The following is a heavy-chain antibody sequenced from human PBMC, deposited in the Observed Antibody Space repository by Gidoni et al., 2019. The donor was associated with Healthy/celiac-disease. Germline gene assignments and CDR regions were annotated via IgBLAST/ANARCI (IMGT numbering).Heavy chain of an antibody. Sequence: QVQLQQWGAGLLKPSESLSLTCAVYGGSFSGYYWSWIRQPPGTGLEWIGEINHSGSTNYHPSLESRVTISVDTSKNQFSLKLSSVTTADTAVYYCALTDSSSWYSKDYWGQGTLVTVSS. D-gene: IGHD6-13*01. V-gene: IGHV4-34*01. CDR3: ALTDSSSWYSKDY. CDR2: INHSGST. J-gene: IGHJ4*02. CDR1: GGSFSGYY.